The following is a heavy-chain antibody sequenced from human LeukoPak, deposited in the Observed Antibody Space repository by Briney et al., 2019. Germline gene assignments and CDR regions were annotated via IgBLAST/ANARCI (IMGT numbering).Heavy chain of an antibody. CDR3: ARVHSWRSYFWFDP. J-gene: IGHJ5*02. Sequence: ASVKVSCKASGYTFTSYDINWVRQATGQGLEWMGWMNPNSGNTGYAQKFQGRVTITRNTSISTAYMELSSLRSEDTAVYYCARVHSWRSYFWFDPRGQGTLVTVSS. D-gene: IGHD1-26*01. CDR1: GYTFTSYD. V-gene: IGHV1-8*03. CDR2: MNPNSGNT.